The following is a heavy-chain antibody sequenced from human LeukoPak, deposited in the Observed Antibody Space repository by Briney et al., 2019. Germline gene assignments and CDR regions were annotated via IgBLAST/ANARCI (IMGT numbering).Heavy chain of an antibody. CDR3: AIGLAYYFDY. Sequence: SETLSLTCTVSGGSISSSSYYWGWIRQPPGKGLEWIGIIYYSGSTYYNPSLKSRVTISVDTSKNQFSLKLSSVTAADTAVYYCAIGLAYYFDYWGQGTLVTVSS. D-gene: IGHD5-12*01. CDR2: IYYSGST. CDR1: GGSISSSSYY. V-gene: IGHV4-39*07. J-gene: IGHJ4*02.